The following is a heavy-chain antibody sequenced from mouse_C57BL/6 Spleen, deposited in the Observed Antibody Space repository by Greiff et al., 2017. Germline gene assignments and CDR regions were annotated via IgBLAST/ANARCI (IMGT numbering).Heavy chain of an antibody. V-gene: IGHV1-52*01. D-gene: IGHD3-2*02. Sequence: QVQLQQPGAELVRPGSSVKLSCKASGYTFTSYWMHWVKQRPIQGLEWIGNIDPSDSETHYNQKFKDKATLTVDKSSSTAYMQLSSLTSEDSAVYYCARGGSSAYEDFAYWGQGTLVTVSA. CDR2: IDPSDSET. CDR3: ARGGSSAYEDFAY. CDR1: GYTFTSYW. J-gene: IGHJ3*01.